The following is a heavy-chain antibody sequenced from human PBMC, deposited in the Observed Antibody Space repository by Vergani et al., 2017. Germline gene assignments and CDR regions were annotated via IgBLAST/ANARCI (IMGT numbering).Heavy chain of an antibody. D-gene: IGHD3-10*01. Sequence: QVQLQESGPGLVKPSQTLSLTCTVSGGSISSGGYYWSWIRQHPVKGLEWIGYIYYSGSTYYNPSLKSRVTISVDTSKNQFSLKLSSVTAADTAVYYCARGTLGVHIITMGAHWYFDLWGRGTLVTVSS. V-gene: IGHV4-31*03. CDR2: IYYSGST. CDR3: ARGTLGVHIITMGAHWYFDL. CDR1: GGSISSGGYY. J-gene: IGHJ2*01.